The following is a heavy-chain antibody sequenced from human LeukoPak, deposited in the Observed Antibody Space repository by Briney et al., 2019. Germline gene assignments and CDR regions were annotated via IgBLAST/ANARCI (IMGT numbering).Heavy chain of an antibody. CDR1: GFTFRSYS. CDR2: INSDSNYI. J-gene: IGHJ3*02. Sequence: GGSLRLSCAASGFTFRSYSMNWVRQAPGKGLEWVSSINSDSNYIYYADSVQGRFTISRDNAKNSLYLQMSSLGAEDTAVYYCAVAYYYGSGDAFDIWGQGTKVTVSS. V-gene: IGHV3-21*01. D-gene: IGHD3-10*01. CDR3: AVAYYYGSGDAFDI.